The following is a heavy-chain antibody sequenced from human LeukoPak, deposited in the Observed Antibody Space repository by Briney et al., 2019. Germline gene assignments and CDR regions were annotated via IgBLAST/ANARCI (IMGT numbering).Heavy chain of an antibody. Sequence: PGRSLRLSCAASGFTFSSYGMHWVRQAPGKGLEWVSSISSSSSYIYYADSVKGRFTISRDNAKNSLYLQMNSLRAEDTAVYYCATGVVGYCSGGSCAPYYYYYGMDVWGQGTTVTVSS. CDR3: ATGVVGYCSGGSCAPYYYYYGMDV. J-gene: IGHJ6*02. V-gene: IGHV3-21*01. CDR2: ISSSSSYI. D-gene: IGHD2-15*01. CDR1: GFTFSSYG.